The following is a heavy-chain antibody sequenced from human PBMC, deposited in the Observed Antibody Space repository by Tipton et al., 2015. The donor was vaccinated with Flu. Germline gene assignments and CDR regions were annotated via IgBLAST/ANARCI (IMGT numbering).Heavy chain of an antibody. D-gene: IGHD6-19*01. V-gene: IGHV3-23*01. CDR1: GFTFSRYA. CDR3: AKVIPELVAGLDY. J-gene: IGHJ4*02. Sequence: SLRLSCAASGFTFSRYAMSWVRQAPGKGLEWVSAISGGGAIRYFADSVKGRFTISSDNSKNMLYLHMSSLRPEDTAIYYCAKVIPELVAGLDYWGQGTLVTVPS. CDR2: ISGGGAIR.